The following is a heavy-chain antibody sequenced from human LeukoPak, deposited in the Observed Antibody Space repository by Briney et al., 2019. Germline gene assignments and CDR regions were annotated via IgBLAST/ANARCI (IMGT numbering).Heavy chain of an antibody. CDR1: GFTFSSYA. CDR2: ISGSGGST. V-gene: IGHV3-23*01. J-gene: IGHJ4*02. CDR3: AGYSSSFPLGPIDY. D-gene: IGHD6-13*01. Sequence: PGGSLRLSCAASGFTFSSYAMSWVRQAPGKGLEWVSAISGSGGSTYYADSVKGRFTISRDNSKNTLYLQMNSLRAEDTAVYYCAGYSSSFPLGPIDYWGQGTLVTVSS.